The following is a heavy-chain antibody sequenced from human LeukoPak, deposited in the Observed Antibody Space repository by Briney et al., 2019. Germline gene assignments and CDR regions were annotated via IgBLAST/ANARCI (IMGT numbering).Heavy chain of an antibody. CDR1: GGTFSSYA. V-gene: IGHV1-69*04. Sequence: SVKVSCKASGGTFSSYAISWVRQAPGQGLEWMGRIIPILGIANYAQKFQGRVTITADKSTSTAYMELSSLRSEDTAEYYCARDQGTYYFDYWGQGTLVTVSS. J-gene: IGHJ4*02. CDR3: ARDQGTYYFDY. D-gene: IGHD3-10*01. CDR2: IIPILGIA.